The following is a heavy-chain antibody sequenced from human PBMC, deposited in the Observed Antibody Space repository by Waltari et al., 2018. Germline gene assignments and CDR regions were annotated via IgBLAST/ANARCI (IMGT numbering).Heavy chain of an antibody. CDR2: ISYDGTNQ. Sequence: QEQLVESGGGVVQPGRSLRLSCAASAFTFSIYGMHWVRQAPGKGLEWVAVISYDGTNQDYAESVKGRFTISRDNSKNTLYLQMNSLRAEDTAVYYCAKDSSGWHFYGMDVWGQGTTVTVS. CDR1: AFTFSIYG. CDR3: AKDSSGWHFYGMDV. J-gene: IGHJ6*02. V-gene: IGHV3-30*18. D-gene: IGHD6-19*01.